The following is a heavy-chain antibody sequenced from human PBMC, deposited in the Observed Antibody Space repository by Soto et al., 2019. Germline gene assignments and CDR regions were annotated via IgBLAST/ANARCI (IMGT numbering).Heavy chain of an antibody. D-gene: IGHD1-26*01. V-gene: IGHV3-7*01. CDR3: ARGRVGATTGY. J-gene: IGHJ4*02. CDR2: IKQDGSEK. CDR1: GFTFSSYW. Sequence: RGSPRLSCAASGFTFSSYWMSWVRQAPGKGLEWVANIKQDGSEKYYVDSVKGRFTISRDNAKYSLYLQMNSLRAEDTAVYYCARGRVGATTGYWGQGTLVTVSS.